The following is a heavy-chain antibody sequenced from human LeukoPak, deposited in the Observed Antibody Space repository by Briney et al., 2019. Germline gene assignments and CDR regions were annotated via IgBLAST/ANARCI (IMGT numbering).Heavy chain of an antibody. Sequence: GCSVKVSCTASGGTFSSYAISWVRQAPGQGLEWMGGIIPIFGTANYAQKFQGRVTITADKSTSTAYMELSSLRSEDTAVYYCVPDGSGSYIAYWGQGTLVTVSS. CDR2: IIPIFGTA. CDR1: GGTFSSYA. J-gene: IGHJ4*02. CDR3: VPDGSGSYIAY. D-gene: IGHD3-10*01. V-gene: IGHV1-69*06.